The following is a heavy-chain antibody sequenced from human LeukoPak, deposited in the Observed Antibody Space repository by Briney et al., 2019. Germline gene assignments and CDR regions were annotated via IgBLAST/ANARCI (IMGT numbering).Heavy chain of an antibody. CDR1: GFITSDYW. D-gene: IGHD3-10*01. CDR3: ARDLPGSDY. V-gene: IGHV3-7*01. J-gene: IGHJ4*02. Sequence: PGGSLRLSCTASGFITSDYWMSWVRQAPGKGLEWVANIRQDGESKYYVASVKGRFTISRDNAKNSLYLQMNSLRAEDTAVYYCARDLPGSDYWGQGTLVTVSS. CDR2: IRQDGESK.